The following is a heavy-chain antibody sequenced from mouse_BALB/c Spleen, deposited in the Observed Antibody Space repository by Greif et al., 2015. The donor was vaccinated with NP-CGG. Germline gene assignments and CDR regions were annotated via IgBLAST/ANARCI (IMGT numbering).Heavy chain of an antibody. D-gene: IGHD2-4*01. V-gene: IGHV2-9*02. J-gene: IGHJ1*01. CDR1: GFSLTSYG. Sequence: QVQLKQSGPGLVAPSQSLSITCTVSGFSLTSYGAHWVRQPPGKGLEWLGVIWAGGSTNYNSALMSRLSISKDNSKSQVFLKMNSLQTDDTAMYYCARHYDYPYWYFDVWGAGTTVTVSS. CDR3: ARHYDYPYWYFDV. CDR2: IWAGGST.